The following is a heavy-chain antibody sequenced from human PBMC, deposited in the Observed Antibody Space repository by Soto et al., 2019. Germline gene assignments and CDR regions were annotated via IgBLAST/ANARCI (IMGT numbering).Heavy chain of an antibody. CDR1: GFTISSYA. J-gene: IGHJ3*02. D-gene: IGHD3-10*01. Sequence: GGSLRLSCAASGFTISSYAMSWVHQAPGKGLEWVSAISGSGGSTYYADSVKGRFTISRDNSKNTLYLQMNSLRAEDTAVYYCAKGGLGRDAFDIWGQGTMVTVSS. CDR3: AKGGLGRDAFDI. CDR2: ISGSGGST. V-gene: IGHV3-23*01.